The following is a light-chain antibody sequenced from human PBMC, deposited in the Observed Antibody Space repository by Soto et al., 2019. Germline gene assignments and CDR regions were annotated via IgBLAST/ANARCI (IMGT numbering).Light chain of an antibody. CDR1: ETVATN. J-gene: IGKJ1*01. Sequence: VMTQSPATLSVSPGERATLSCWASETVATNLAWYQQKHGQAPRLLISGAFTRAAGISDRFRGSASGTEFTLTISSLRSEDSAIYYCQQYFEWPPMTFGQGTKVEI. V-gene: IGKV3-15*01. CDR3: QQYFEWPPMT. CDR2: GAF.